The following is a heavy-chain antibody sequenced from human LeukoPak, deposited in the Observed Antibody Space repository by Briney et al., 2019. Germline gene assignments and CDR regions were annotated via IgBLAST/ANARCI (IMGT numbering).Heavy chain of an antibody. CDR3: ARNLLYYYYMDV. V-gene: IGHV1-46*01. Sequence: ASVKVSCKASGYTFTSYYMHWVRQAPGQGLEWMGLINPTGGSTGYAQKFQGRVTITADESTSTAYMELSSLRSEDTAVYYCARNLLYYYYMDVWGKGTTVTISS. CDR2: INPTGGST. J-gene: IGHJ6*03. CDR1: GYTFTSYY.